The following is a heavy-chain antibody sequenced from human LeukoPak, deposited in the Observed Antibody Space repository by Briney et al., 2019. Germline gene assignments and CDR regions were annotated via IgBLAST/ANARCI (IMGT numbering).Heavy chain of an antibody. Sequence: ASVKVSCKTSGYSFTSYGISWVRQAPGQGLEWMGLSSAYNGNTNYAQKVQGRVTMTTDTSTSTAYMELRSLRSDDTAVYYCARDRWYSRNWNDAVDIWGQGTMVTVSS. D-gene: IGHD6-13*01. V-gene: IGHV1-18*01. CDR1: GYSFTSYG. J-gene: IGHJ3*02. CDR2: SSAYNGNT. CDR3: ARDRWYSRNWNDAVDI.